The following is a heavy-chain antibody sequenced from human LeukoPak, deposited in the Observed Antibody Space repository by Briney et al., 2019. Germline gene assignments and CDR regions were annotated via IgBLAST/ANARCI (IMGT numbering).Heavy chain of an antibody. CDR2: VYFTGSA. CDR1: GDSISTYY. J-gene: IGHJ4*02. V-gene: IGHV4-4*07. Sequence: PSETLSLTCTVSGDSISTYYWSWIRQPAGRGLEWIGRVYFTGSANYNPSLNSRVTMSIDTSKNQFSLNLSSVTAADTAVYYCARTLAGRHFDYWGREPWSPSP. D-gene: IGHD6-19*01. CDR3: ARTLAGRHFDY.